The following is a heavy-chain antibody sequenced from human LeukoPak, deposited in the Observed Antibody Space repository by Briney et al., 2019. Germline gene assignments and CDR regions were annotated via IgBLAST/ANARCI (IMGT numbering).Heavy chain of an antibody. J-gene: IGHJ4*02. CDR3: ARDDPGIAGATSPIYDY. V-gene: IGHV1-69*05. CDR2: IIPIFGTA. CDR1: GGTFSSYA. Sequence: SVKVSCKASGGTFSSYAISWVRQAPGQGLEWMGRIIPIFGTANYAQKFQGRVTITTDESTSTAYMELSSLRSEDTAVYYCARDDPGIAGATSPIYDYWGQGTLVTVSS. D-gene: IGHD1-26*01.